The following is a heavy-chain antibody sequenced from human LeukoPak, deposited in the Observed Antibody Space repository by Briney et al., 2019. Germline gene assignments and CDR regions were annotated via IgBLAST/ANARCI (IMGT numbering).Heavy chain of an antibody. CDR2: MNPNSGNT. Sequence: ASVKVSCKASGYTFTSYDINWVRQATGQGFEWMGWMNPNSGNTGYAQKLQGRVTITRNTSISTAYMELSSLRSEDTAVYYCAREVYYDNSGYYNWGQGTLVTVSS. CDR3: AREVYYDNSGYYN. CDR1: GYTFTSYD. V-gene: IGHV1-8*03. D-gene: IGHD3-22*01. J-gene: IGHJ4*02.